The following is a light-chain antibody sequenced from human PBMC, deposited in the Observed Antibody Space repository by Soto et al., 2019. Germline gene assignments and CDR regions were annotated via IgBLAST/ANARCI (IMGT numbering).Light chain of an antibody. V-gene: IGLV3-21*04. CDR3: QVWDSSSEPWV. CDR2: YDS. J-gene: IGLJ3*02. CDR1: NIGSES. Sequence: SYELTQPPSVSVAPGKTARITCGGNNIGSESVHWYQQKPGQAPVLVIYYDSDRPSGIPERFSGSNSGNTATLTISRVEAGDEADYYCQVWDSSSEPWVFGGGTKLTVL.